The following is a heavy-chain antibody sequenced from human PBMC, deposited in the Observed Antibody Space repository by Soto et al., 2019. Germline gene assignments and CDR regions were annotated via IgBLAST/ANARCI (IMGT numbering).Heavy chain of an antibody. CDR3: ARDRGYCNGGSCYYMDV. Sequence: EVQLVESGGGLVQPGGSLRLSCAASGFTFSSYDMNWVRQAPGKGLEWISYISTSSRAIHYADSVKGRFTISRDNVKNSLYLQMNSLRDEDTAVSYCARDRGYCNGGSCYYMDVWGKGTTGTVSS. V-gene: IGHV3-48*02. J-gene: IGHJ6*03. D-gene: IGHD2-15*01. CDR1: GFTFSSYD. CDR2: ISTSSRAI.